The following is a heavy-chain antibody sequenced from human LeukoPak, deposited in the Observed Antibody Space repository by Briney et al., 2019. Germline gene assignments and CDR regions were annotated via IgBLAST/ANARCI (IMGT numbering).Heavy chain of an antibody. J-gene: IGHJ6*03. CDR2: IRYDGSNK. Sequence: GGSLRLSCAASGFTFSNYAMHWVRQAPGKGLEWVAFIRYDGSNKYYADSVKGRFTISRDNAKNSLYLQMNSLGPEDTAVYYCARDPYSGNYGNYYYYYMDVWGKGTTVTISS. CDR1: GFTFSNYA. CDR3: ARDPYSGNYGNYYYYYMDV. D-gene: IGHD1-26*01. V-gene: IGHV3-30*02.